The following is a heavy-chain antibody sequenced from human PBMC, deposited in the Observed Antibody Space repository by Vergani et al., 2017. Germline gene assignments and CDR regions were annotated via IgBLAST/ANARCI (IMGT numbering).Heavy chain of an antibody. CDR1: GFTFSSYA. D-gene: IGHD4-11*01. V-gene: IGHV3-23*01. CDR3: AKAPTTSPTGPYDY. CDR2: ISGSGGST. Sequence: VQLLESGGGLVQPGGSLRLSCAASGFTFSSYAMSWVRQAPGKGLEWVSAISGSGGSTYYADSVKGRSTISRDNSKNTLYLQMNSLRAEATAVYYCAKAPTTSPTGPYDYWGQGTLVTVSS. J-gene: IGHJ4*02.